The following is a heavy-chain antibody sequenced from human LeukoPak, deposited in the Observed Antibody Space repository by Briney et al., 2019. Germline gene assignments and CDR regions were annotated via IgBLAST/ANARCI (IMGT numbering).Heavy chain of an antibody. V-gene: IGHV3-30*02. CDR2: IQYDGSNK. CDR3: AKDPYGSGSYWYYFDY. CDR1: GFTFSRYG. Sequence: GESLRLSCAASGFTFSRYGMHWVRQAPGKGLEWVAFIQYDGSNKYYADSVKGRFTISRDNSKNMLYLQMNSLRAEDTAVYYCAKDPYGSGSYWYYFDYWGQGTLVTVSS. D-gene: IGHD3-10*01. J-gene: IGHJ4*02.